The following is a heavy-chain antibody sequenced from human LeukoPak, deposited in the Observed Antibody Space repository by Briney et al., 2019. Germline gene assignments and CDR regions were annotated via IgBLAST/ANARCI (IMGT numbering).Heavy chain of an antibody. CDR2: IQYDGTNK. CDR1: GFTFSIND. D-gene: IGHD3-22*01. V-gene: IGHV3-30*02. CDR3: AKDRGPYYYDSSGYPDY. Sequence: PGGSLRLSCAVSGFTFSINDMHWVRQAPGKGLEGVASIQYDGTNKYYADSVKGRFTISRDNSKNTLYLQMNSLRAEDTAVYYCAKDRGPYYYDSSGYPDYWGQGTLVTVSS. J-gene: IGHJ4*02.